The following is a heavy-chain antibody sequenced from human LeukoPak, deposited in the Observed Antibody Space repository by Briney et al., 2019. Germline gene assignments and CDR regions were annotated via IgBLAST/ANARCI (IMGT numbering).Heavy chain of an antibody. CDR3: ARDYYGSGSLLY. CDR2: IYYIGST. D-gene: IGHD3-10*01. Sequence: SETLSLTCTVSGGSISSSSYYWGWIRQPPGKGLEWIGSIYYIGSTYYNPSLKSRVTISVDTSKNQFSLKLSSVTAADTGVYYCARDYYGSGSLLYWGEGALVTVSS. J-gene: IGHJ4*02. CDR1: GGSISSSSYY. V-gene: IGHV4-39*01.